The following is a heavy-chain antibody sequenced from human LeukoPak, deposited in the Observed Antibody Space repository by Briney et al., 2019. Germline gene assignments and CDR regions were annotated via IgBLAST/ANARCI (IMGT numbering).Heavy chain of an antibody. CDR1: GFTVSSNY. J-gene: IGHJ5*02. V-gene: IGHV3-66*02. CDR2: IYSGGST. CDR3: ARGGYSYGYSWFDP. D-gene: IGHD5-18*01. Sequence: GGSLRLSCAASGFTVSSNYMSWVRQAPGKGLERVSVIYSGGSTYYADSVKGRFTISRDNSKNTLYLQMNSLRAEDTAVYYCARGGYSYGYSWFDPWGQGTLVTVSS.